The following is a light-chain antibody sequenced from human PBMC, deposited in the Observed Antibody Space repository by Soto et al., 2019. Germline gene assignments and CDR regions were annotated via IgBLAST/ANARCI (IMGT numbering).Light chain of an antibody. Sequence: EDVFTQSAGTLSLSPGERATLSCRASQSVSSSYLAWYQQKPGQAPRLLIYGASSRATGIPDRFSGSGSGTDFTLTISRLEPEDFAVYYCQQYGSSQVTFGQGTRLEIK. J-gene: IGKJ5*01. CDR3: QQYGSSQVT. CDR1: QSVSSSY. V-gene: IGKV3-20*01. CDR2: GAS.